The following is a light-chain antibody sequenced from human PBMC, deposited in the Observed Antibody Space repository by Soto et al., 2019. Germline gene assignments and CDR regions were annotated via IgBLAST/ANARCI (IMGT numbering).Light chain of an antibody. J-gene: IGKJ5*01. Sequence: DIQMTQSPSSVSASVGDRVTITCRASQDIGSWLAGLQQKPGKAPRLLISAASTLQQGVPSRFSGSGSGTDFTLPISSVPPEDFATYYCQQANTFPPTFGRGTRLDIK. V-gene: IGKV1-12*01. CDR1: QDIGSW. CDR2: AAS. CDR3: QQANTFPPT.